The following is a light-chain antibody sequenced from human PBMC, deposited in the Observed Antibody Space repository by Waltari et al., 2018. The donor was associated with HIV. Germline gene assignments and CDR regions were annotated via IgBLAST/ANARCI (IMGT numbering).Light chain of an antibody. J-gene: IGLJ3*02. Sequence: QSALTQPASVSGSPGQSITISCTGTSSDVAGYNYVSWYQQHPGKAPKLMVYDVTKRPSGVSNRFSGSKSGNTASLTISGLQAEDEADYYCCSYAGSGTWVFGGGTKLTVL. V-gene: IGLV2-23*02. CDR2: DVT. CDR1: SSDVAGYNY. CDR3: CSYAGSGTWV.